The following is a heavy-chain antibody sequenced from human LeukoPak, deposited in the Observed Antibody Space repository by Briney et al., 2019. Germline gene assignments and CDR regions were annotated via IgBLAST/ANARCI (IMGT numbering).Heavy chain of an antibody. CDR1: GGSFSGYC. CDR2: INHSGST. D-gene: IGHD3-22*01. J-gene: IGHJ4*02. Sequence: KPSETLSLTCAVYGGSFSGYCWSWIRQPPGKGLEWIGEINHSGSTNYNPSLKSRVTISVDTSKNQFSLKLSSVTAADTAVYYCARMSLYGDSSGIWGQGTLVTVSS. CDR3: ARMSLYGDSSGI. V-gene: IGHV4-34*01.